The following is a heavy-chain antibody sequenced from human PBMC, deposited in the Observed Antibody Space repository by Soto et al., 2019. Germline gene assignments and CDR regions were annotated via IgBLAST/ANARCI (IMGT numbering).Heavy chain of an antibody. CDR3: ARILNPTGTTWFDP. D-gene: IGHD1-1*01. V-gene: IGHV2-26*01. J-gene: IGHJ5*02. CDR2: IFPNDEH. Sequence: QVTLKESGPVLVKPTETLTLTCTVSGFSLSNGRMGVSWIRQPPGKALEWLAHIFPNDEHFYRASLKPKLTISKDTSKSQVVLTMTNMDPVDTATYFCARILNPTGTTWFDPWGQGTLVTVSS. CDR1: GFSLSNGRMG.